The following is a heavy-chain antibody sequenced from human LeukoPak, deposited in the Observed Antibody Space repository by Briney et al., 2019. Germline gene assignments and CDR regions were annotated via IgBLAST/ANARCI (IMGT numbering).Heavy chain of an antibody. J-gene: IGHJ4*02. V-gene: IGHV3-23*01. CDR3: AKDLGRSGSN. Sequence: GGSLRLSCAASGFTFSSYAMRWVSQAPGKGLEWVSVISGSGGSTNYADSVKGRFTISRDNSKNTLYLQMNSLRAEDTAVYYCAKDLGRSGSNWGQGTLVTVSS. CDR2: ISGSGGST. CDR1: GFTFSSYA. D-gene: IGHD3-3*01.